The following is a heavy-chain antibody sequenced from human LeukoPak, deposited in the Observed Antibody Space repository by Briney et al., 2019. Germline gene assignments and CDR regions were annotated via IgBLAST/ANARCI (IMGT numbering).Heavy chain of an antibody. CDR2: IYDSESI. CDR1: GGSISSYY. V-gene: IGHV4-59*01. D-gene: IGHD3-10*01. CDR3: ARDSASRGLDY. J-gene: IGHJ4*02. Sequence: PSETLSLTCTVSGGSISSYYWSWVRQPPGKGLEWIGYIYDSESIKYNPSLQSRVTISADTSKNQFSLKLNSVTAADTAVYYCARDSASRGLDYWGQGTLVSVSS.